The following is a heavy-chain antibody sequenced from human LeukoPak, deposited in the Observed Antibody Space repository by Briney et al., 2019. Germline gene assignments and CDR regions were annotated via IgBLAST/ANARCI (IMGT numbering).Heavy chain of an antibody. CDR2: IYTSGST. CDR1: GGSISSYY. Sequence: SETLSLTCTVSGGSISSYYWSWIRQPAGKGLEWIGRIYTSGSTNYNPSLKSRVTMSVDTSKNQFSLKLSSVTAADTAIYYCARDIQTSGWFVCSRGYYCPGGHFDYWGQGTLVTVSS. J-gene: IGHJ4*02. CDR3: ARDIQTSGWFVCSRGYYCPGGHFDY. V-gene: IGHV4-4*07. D-gene: IGHD3-22*01.